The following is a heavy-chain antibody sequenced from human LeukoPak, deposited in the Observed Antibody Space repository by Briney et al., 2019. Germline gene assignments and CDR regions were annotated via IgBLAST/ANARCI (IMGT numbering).Heavy chain of an antibody. CDR2: INPNSGGT. D-gene: IGHD4-23*01. Sequence: ASVKVSCKASGSTFTGYYMHWVRQAPGQGLEWMGWINPNSGGTNYAQKFQGRVTMTRDTSISTAYMELSRLRSDDTAVYYCARSSTVETAIFDYWGQGTLVTVSS. V-gene: IGHV1-2*02. J-gene: IGHJ4*02. CDR1: GSTFTGYY. CDR3: ARSSTVETAIFDY.